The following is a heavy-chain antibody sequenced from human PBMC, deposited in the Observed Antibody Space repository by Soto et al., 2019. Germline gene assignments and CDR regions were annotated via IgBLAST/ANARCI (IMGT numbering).Heavy chain of an antibody. CDR2: IKQDGSEK. V-gene: IGHV3-7*01. D-gene: IGHD2-15*01. CDR1: GFTFSSYW. J-gene: IGHJ3*02. CDR3: ARDIGYCSGGSCRGGAFDI. Sequence: EVQLVESGGGLVQPGGSLRLSCAASGFTFSSYWMSWVRQAPGKGLEWVANIKQDGSEKYYVDSVKGRFTISRDNAKNSLYLQMNSLRAEDTAVYYCARDIGYCSGGSCRGGAFDIWGQGTMVTVSS.